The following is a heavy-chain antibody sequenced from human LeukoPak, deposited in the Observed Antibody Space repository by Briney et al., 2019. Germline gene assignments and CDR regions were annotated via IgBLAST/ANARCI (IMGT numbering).Heavy chain of an antibody. CDR2: ISYDGSNK. CDR1: GFTFSSYA. J-gene: IGHJ4*02. CDR3: AKDPVGWYYDSSGYYFDY. Sequence: PGRSLRLSCAASGFTFSSYAMHWVRQAPGKGLEWVAVISYDGSNKYYADSVKGRFTISRDNSKNTLYLRMNSLRAEDTAVYYCAKDPVGWYYDSSGYYFDYWGQGTLVTVSS. V-gene: IGHV3-30-3*01. D-gene: IGHD3-22*01.